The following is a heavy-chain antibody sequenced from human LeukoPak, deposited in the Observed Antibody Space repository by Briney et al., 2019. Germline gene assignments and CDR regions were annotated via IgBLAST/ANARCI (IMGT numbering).Heavy chain of an antibody. CDR2: ISSSSSTI. V-gene: IGHV3-48*04. CDR1: GFTFSSYS. CDR3: ARGNPGERRGYNYSYYFDY. Sequence: GGSLRLSCAASGFTFSSYSMNWVRQAPGKGLEWVSYISSSSSTIYYADSVKGRFTISRDNAKNSLYLQINTLGVEDTAVYYCARGNPGERRGYNYSYYFDYWGQGTLVTVSS. J-gene: IGHJ4*02. D-gene: IGHD5-24*01.